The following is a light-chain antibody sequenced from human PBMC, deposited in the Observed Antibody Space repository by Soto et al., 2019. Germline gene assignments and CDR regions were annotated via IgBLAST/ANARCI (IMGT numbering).Light chain of an antibody. J-gene: IGKJ2*01. V-gene: IGKV2D-29*01. CDR3: MQKIQLPLT. Sequence: DIVMTQTPLSLSVTPGLPASISCKSSQSLLHSDGKTYLCWFLQKAGQPPQLLIYEVSNSFSGVPARFSGSGAGTNFTLKISRVEAADVGFYYCMQKIQLPLTFGQGTKLEIK. CDR1: QSLLHSDGKTY. CDR2: EVS.